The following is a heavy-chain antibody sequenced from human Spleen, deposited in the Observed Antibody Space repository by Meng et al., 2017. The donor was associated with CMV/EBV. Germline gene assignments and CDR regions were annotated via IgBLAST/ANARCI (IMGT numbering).Heavy chain of an antibody. V-gene: IGHV3-21*01. Sequence: GGSLRLSCAASGFTFSSYGMNWVRQAPGKGLEWVSSISSSSSYIYYADSVKGRFTISRDNAKNSLYLQMNSLRAEDTAVYYRARRYPAVVVAATKEDYWGQGTLVTVSS. CDR1: GFTFSSYG. J-gene: IGHJ4*02. CDR3: ARRYPAVVVAATKEDY. D-gene: IGHD2-15*01. CDR2: ISSSSSYI.